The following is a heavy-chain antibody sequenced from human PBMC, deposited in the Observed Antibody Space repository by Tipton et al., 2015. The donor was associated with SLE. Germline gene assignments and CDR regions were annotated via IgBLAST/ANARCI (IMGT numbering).Heavy chain of an antibody. CDR1: VGSISSCSYY. D-gene: IGHD6-19*01. Sequence: TLSLTCTVSVGSISSCSYYLCWVRQPPGKGLEWIGSIYYSGSTHYNPSLKRRVTISVDTSKNQFSLKLSSVTAADTAVYYCARDRASGWYEGFDLWGRGTLVTVSS. J-gene: IGHJ2*01. V-gene: IGHV4-39*07. CDR3: ARDRASGWYEGFDL. CDR2: IYYSGST.